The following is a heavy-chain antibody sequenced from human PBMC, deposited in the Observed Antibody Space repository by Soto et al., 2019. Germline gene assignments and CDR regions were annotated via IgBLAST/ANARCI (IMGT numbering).Heavy chain of an antibody. CDR3: ASKGDDYGVRGRDDAFDI. J-gene: IGHJ3*02. D-gene: IGHD4-17*01. CDR2: ISAYNGNT. CDR1: GYTFTSYG. Sequence: ASVKVSCKASGYTFTSYGISWVRQAPGQGLEWMGWISAYNGNTNYAQKLQGRVTMTTDTSTSTAYMELRSLRSDDTAVYYCASKGDDYGVRGRDDAFDIWGQGTMVTVSS. V-gene: IGHV1-18*01.